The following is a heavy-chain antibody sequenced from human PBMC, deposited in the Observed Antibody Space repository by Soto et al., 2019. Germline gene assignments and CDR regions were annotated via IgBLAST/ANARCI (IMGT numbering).Heavy chain of an antibody. V-gene: IGHV1-2*02. CDR3: ARPRRVGAAARDPLDL. CDR1: GYTFTAYY. D-gene: IGHD2-15*01. CDR2: SNPNTKDT. J-gene: IGHJ1*01. Sequence: ASVKVSCKASGYTFTAYYMHWVRRAPGQGLEWIGWSNPNTKDTKYGLTFQGRLKLTRDRSSATAYLELTNLRSEDTAVYYCARPRRVGAAARDPLDLWGQGTLVTVSS.